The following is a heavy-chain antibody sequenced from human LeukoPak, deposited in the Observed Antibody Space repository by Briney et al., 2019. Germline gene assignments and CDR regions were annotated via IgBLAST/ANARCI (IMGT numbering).Heavy chain of an antibody. V-gene: IGHV3-23*01. J-gene: IGHJ4*02. CDR2: ISGSGGST. Sequence: SGGSLRLSCAASGFTFNSYAMSWVRQAPGKGLEWVSAISGSGGSTYYADSVKGRFTISRDNSKNTLYLQMNSLRAEDTAVYYCAKGHLGSSWSWAGWGQGTLVTVSS. CDR1: GFTFNSYA. D-gene: IGHD6-13*01. CDR3: AKGHLGSSWSWAG.